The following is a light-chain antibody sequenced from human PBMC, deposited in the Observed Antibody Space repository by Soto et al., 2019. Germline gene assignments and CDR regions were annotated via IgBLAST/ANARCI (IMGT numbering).Light chain of an antibody. J-gene: IGKJ3*01. Sequence: DIQLTQSPSFLSASVGDRVTITCRASQGISSYLAWYQQKPGKAPKLLIYAASTLQSGVPSRFSGSGSGTEFTLTFSSLQPEDFATYYCQQLNSYPLAFGPGTKVDI. V-gene: IGKV1-9*01. CDR3: QQLNSYPLA. CDR2: AAS. CDR1: QGISSY.